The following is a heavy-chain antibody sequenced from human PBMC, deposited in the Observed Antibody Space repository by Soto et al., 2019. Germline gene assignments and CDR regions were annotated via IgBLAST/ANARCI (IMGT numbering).Heavy chain of an antibody. CDR3: ASLEGDHIRPIYSNYVPYYYYYYGMDV. Sequence: PGGSLRLSCAASGFAFSSYWMSWFRQAPGKGLEWVANIKQDGSEKYYVDSVKGRFTISRDNAKNSLYLQMNSLRAEDTAVYYCASLEGDHIRPIYSNYVPYYYYYYGMDVWGQGTTVTVSS. D-gene: IGHD4-4*01. J-gene: IGHJ6*02. CDR1: GFAFSSYW. CDR2: IKQDGSEK. V-gene: IGHV3-7*01.